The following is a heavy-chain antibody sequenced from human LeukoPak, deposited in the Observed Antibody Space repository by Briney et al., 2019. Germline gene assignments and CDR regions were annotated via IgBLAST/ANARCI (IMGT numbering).Heavy chain of an antibody. CDR3: ARGRYKYPFDY. Sequence: SETLSLTCAVYGVSFSGYYWSWIRQPPGKGLEWIGEINHSGSTNYNPSLKSRVTISVDTSKNQFSLKLSSVTAADTAVYYCARGRYKYPFDYWGQGTLVTVSS. CDR2: INHSGST. D-gene: IGHD3-16*02. J-gene: IGHJ4*02. V-gene: IGHV4-34*01. CDR1: GVSFSGYY.